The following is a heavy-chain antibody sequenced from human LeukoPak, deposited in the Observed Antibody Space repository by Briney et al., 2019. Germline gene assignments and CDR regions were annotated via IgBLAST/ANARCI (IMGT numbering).Heavy chain of an antibody. CDR2: ISYDGSNK. CDR1: GFTFSNYG. D-gene: IGHD4-17*01. V-gene: IGHV3-30*03. Sequence: PGGSLRLSCAASGFTFSNYGMHWVRQAPGKGLEWVAVISYDGSNKYYADSVKGRFTISRDNSKNTLYLQMNSLRAEDTAVYYCARVNDYGDYEVDYWGQGTLVTVSS. J-gene: IGHJ4*02. CDR3: ARVNDYGDYEVDY.